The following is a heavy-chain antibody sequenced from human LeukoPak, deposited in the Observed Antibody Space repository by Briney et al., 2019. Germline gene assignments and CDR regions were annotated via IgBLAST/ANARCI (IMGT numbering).Heavy chain of an antibody. CDR1: GYSISGGYY. CDR2: IYHSGST. CDR3: ARLAGATPFDY. D-gene: IGHD1-26*01. J-gene: IGHJ4*02. V-gene: IGHV4-38-2*02. Sequence: SETLSLTCTVSGYSISGGYYWGWIRQPPGKGLEWIGSIYHSGSTYYNPSLKSRVTISVDTSKNQFSLKLSPVTAADTAVYYCARLAGATPFDYWGQGTLVTVSS.